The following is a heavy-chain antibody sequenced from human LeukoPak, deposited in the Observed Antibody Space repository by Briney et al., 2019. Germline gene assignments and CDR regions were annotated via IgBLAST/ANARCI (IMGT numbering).Heavy chain of an antibody. CDR2: INPNSGGT. J-gene: IGHJ6*02. D-gene: IGHD3-9*01. CDR3: AREGGEVYDIFFYYYYGMDV. V-gene: IGHV1-2*02. CDR1: GYTFTGYY. Sequence: ASVKVSCKASGYTFTGYYMHWVRQAPGQGLEWMGWINPNSGGTNYAQKFQGRVTMTRDTSISTAYMELSRLRSDDTAVYYCAREGGEVYDIFFYYYYGMDVWGQGPTVTVSS.